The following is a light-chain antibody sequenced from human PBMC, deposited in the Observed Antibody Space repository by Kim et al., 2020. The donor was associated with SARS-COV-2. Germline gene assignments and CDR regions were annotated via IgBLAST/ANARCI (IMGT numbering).Light chain of an antibody. CDR2: SIN. Sequence: GQRVTISCSRTGSNIAIDSGYWFRQLPGTAPQLLIYSINQRPSGVPDRFSGSKSGTSVSLAISGLRSEDEADYYCAEWDDNLSEWVFGGGTQLTVL. J-gene: IGLJ3*02. CDR3: AEWDDNLSEWV. V-gene: IGLV1-47*01. CDR1: GSNIAIDS.